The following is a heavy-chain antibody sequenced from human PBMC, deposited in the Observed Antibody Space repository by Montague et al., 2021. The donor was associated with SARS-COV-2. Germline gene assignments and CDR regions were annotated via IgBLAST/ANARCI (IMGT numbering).Heavy chain of an antibody. CDR3: AREYSAPRWFGEYNRYGMDV. V-gene: IGHV3-33*08. CDR1: GFTFSSYD. Sequence: SLRLSCAASGFTFSSYDMHWVRQAPGKGLEWVAVIWYDGSNQYYXDSVKGRFTISRDNSKNTLYLQMNSLSAEDTAVYYCAREYSAPRWFGEYNRYGMDVWGQGTTVTVSS. CDR2: IWYDGSNQ. J-gene: IGHJ6*02. D-gene: IGHD3-10*01.